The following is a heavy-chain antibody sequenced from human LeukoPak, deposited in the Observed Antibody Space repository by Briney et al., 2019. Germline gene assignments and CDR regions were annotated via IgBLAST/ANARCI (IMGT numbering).Heavy chain of an antibody. J-gene: IGHJ6*03. CDR3: ARDGTKGNPRWLQPYYYSYSMDV. CDR2: ICSGSSI. CDR1: GFTACSYY. V-gene: IGHV3-48*03. D-gene: IGHD5-24*01. Sequence: GGSLRLSCAASGFTACSYYMSWVRQAPGKGLEWVSDICSGSSIYYADSVKGRFTISRDDAKNSRYLLMKNLRAEDTGIYYSARDGTKGNPRWLQPYYYSYSMDVWGKGTTVTVSS.